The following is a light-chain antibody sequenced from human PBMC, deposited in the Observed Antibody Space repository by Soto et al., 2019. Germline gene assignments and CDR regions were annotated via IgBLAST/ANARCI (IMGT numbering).Light chain of an antibody. CDR1: QSVSSN. CDR3: QQYNNWPRGT. J-gene: IGKJ1*01. Sequence: DIVMTQYPATLSRPAGERSTRCCMASQSVSSNLAWYQQKPGQAPRLLIHGASTRATGIPARFSGSGSGTEFTLTISSLQSEDFAVYYCQQYNNWPRGTFGQGTQVDIK. CDR2: GAS. V-gene: IGKV3-15*01.